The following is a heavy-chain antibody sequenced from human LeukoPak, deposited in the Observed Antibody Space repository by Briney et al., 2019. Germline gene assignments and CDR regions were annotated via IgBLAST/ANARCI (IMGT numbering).Heavy chain of an antibody. Sequence: GGSLRLSCAASGFTFSSYAMHWVRQAPGKGLEWVAVIPYDGSNKYYADSVKGRFTISRDNSKNTLYLQMNSLRAEDTAVYYCAKVPQWEPLYYFDYWGQGTLVTVSS. V-gene: IGHV3-30-3*01. CDR3: AKVPQWEPLYYFDY. D-gene: IGHD1-14*01. CDR2: IPYDGSNK. CDR1: GFTFSSYA. J-gene: IGHJ4*02.